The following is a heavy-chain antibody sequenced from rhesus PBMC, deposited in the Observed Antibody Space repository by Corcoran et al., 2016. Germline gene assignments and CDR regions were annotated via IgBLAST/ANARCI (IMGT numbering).Heavy chain of an antibody. CDR3: ARVRGYSGYGFFDY. CDR2: NSNTGGST. CDR1: GFSFSDYY. D-gene: IGHD5-42*01. J-gene: IGHJ4*01. V-gene: IGHV3S18*01. Sequence: EVQLVESGGGLAKPGGSLRLSCAASGFSFSDYYMYWVRQAPGKGLEWVSGNSNTGGSTYYAGSGKGRCHISRENAKNTLYLQMDSRGAEDTAVYYCARVRGYSGYGFFDYWGQGVLVTVSS.